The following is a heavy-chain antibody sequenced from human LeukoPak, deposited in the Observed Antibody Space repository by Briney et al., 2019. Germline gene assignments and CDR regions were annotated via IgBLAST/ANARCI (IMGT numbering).Heavy chain of an antibody. CDR2: IYYSGTT. V-gene: IGHV4-59*01. D-gene: IGHD6-19*01. CDR3: ASSLQWLSYFDY. Sequence: SETLSLTCTVSGGSISSYYWSWIRQPPGKGLEWIGYIYYSGTTNYNPSLKSRVTISVDTSKNQCSLKLSSVTAADTAVYYCASSLQWLSYFDYWGQGTLVTVSS. CDR1: GGSISSYY. J-gene: IGHJ4*02.